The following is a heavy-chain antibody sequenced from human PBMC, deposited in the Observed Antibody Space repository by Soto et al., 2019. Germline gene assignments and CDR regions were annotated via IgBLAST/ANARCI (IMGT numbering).Heavy chain of an antibody. D-gene: IGHD6-19*01. CDR3: ARAGYSSGVVYYFDY. V-gene: IGHV4-34*01. J-gene: IGHJ4*02. CDR1: GGSFSGYY. Sequence: TSETLSLTCAVYGGSFSGYYWSWIRQPPGKGLEWIGEINHSGSTNYNPSLKSRVTISVDTSKNQFSLKLSSVTAADTAVYYCARAGYSSGVVYYFDYWGQGTLVTVSS. CDR2: INHSGST.